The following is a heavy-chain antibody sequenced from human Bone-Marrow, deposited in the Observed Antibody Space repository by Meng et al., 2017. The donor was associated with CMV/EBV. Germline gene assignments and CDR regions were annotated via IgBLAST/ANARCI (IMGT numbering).Heavy chain of an antibody. CDR1: GFTFSDYG. CDR2: TRFDGRFT. V-gene: IGHV3-30*02. D-gene: IGHD1-26*01. CDR3: ARERVDRY. Sequence: GGSLRLSCVASGFTFSDYGMHWVRQAPGKGLEWVAFTRFDGRFTYYPDSVKGRFTISRDNAKNSLYLQMNSLRAEDTAVYYCARERVDRYWGQGTLVTVSS. J-gene: IGHJ4*02.